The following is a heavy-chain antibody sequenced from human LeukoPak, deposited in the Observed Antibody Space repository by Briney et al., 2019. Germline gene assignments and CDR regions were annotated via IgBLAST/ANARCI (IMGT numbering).Heavy chain of an antibody. V-gene: IGHV4-59*01. CDR1: GGSISSYY. D-gene: IGHD4-17*01. Sequence: SETLSLTCTVSGGSISSYYWNWIRQPPGKGLEWIGYIYYSGSTNYNPSLKSRVTISVDTSKNQFSLKLSSVTAADTAVYYCARSPDYGDYYYYMDVWGKGTTVTISS. CDR2: IYYSGST. CDR3: ARSPDYGDYYYYMDV. J-gene: IGHJ6*03.